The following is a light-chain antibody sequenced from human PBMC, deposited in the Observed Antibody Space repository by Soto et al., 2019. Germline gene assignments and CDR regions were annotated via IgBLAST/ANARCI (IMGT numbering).Light chain of an antibody. J-gene: IGKJ1*01. V-gene: IGKV3-15*01. CDR2: GAS. Sequence: IVMTQSPATLSVSPGERATLSCRASQSVSSKLAWYQQKPGQAPRLLIYGASTRATGIPARFSGSGSGTEFTLTISSLQSEDFAVYYCQQYNNWPETFGQGTKVDIK. CDR3: QQYNNWPET. CDR1: QSVSSK.